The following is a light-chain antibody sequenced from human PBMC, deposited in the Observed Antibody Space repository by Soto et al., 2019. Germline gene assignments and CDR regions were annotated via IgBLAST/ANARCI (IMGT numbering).Light chain of an antibody. J-gene: IGKJ1*01. Sequence: EIVLTQSPGTLSLSPGERATLSCRASQNIDSSYLAWYQQKPGQAPRLLIYGASSRATGIPDRFSGSGSGTDFTLTISRLEPEDFAVYYCQQYGSSPRTFGQGTKVEIK. CDR2: GAS. CDR3: QQYGSSPRT. V-gene: IGKV3-20*01. CDR1: QNIDSSY.